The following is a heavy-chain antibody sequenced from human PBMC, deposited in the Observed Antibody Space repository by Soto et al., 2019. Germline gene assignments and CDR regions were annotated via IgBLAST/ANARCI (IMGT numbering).Heavy chain of an antibody. V-gene: IGHV4-39*01. CDR1: GGSISSSSYY. J-gene: IGHJ5*02. CDR2: IYYSGST. D-gene: IGHD2-2*01. CDR3: ASEVLVVVGDWFDP. Sequence: ETLSLTCTVSGGSISSSSYYWGWIRQPPGKGLEWIGSIYYSGSTYYNPSLKSRVTISVDTSKNQFSLKLSSVTAADTAVYYCASEVLVVVGDWFDPWGQGTLVTVSS.